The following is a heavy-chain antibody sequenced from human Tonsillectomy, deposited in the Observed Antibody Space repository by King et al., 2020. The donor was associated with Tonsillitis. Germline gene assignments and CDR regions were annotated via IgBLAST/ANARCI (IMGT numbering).Heavy chain of an antibody. V-gene: IGHV3-53*04. CDR3: ASGAAYYYYGMDV. D-gene: IGHD1-26*01. CDR1: GFTVSNNY. Sequence: QLVQSGGGLVQPGGSLRLSCAASGFTVSNNYMSWVRQAPGKGLEWVSVIYNGGSTYYADSVEGRFTISRHNSKNTLYLQMNSLRAEPTAVYYCASGAAYYYYGMDVWGQGTTVTVSS. CDR2: IYNGGST. J-gene: IGHJ6*02.